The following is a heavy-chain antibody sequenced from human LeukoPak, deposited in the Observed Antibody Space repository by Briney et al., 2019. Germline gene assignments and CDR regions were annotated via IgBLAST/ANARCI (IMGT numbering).Heavy chain of an antibody. CDR1: GYSFTNYW. CDR3: ARIILNYGYD. J-gene: IGHJ4*02. D-gene: IGHD5-18*01. Sequence: GEFLKISCKDSGYSFTNYWIGWVRQMPGKGLEWMGIIYPDDSDPKYSPSFQGQVTISVDKSISTAYLQWSSLKASDTAMFYCARIILNYGYDWGQGTLVTVSS. V-gene: IGHV5-51*01. CDR2: IYPDDSDP.